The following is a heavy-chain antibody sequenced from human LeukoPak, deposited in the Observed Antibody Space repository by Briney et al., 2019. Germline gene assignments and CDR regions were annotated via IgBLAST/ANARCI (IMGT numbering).Heavy chain of an antibody. CDR2: INPNSGAT. D-gene: IGHD3-16*01. CDR1: GYTFTDYY. V-gene: IGHV1-2*02. CDR3: ARERKGGLLDY. J-gene: IGHJ4*02. Sequence: EASVKVSCKASGYTFTDYYMNWVRRAPGQGPEWVGWINPNSGATSSAQKFQGRVTMTRDTSISTAYMELSRLRSDDTAVYYCARERKGGLLDYWGQGTLVTVSS.